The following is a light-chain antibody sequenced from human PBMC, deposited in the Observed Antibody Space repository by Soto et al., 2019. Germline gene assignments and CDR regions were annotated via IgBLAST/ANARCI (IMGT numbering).Light chain of an antibody. CDR1: QGVISW. Sequence: DIQMTQSPSTLSASVGDRVTITCRASQGVISWVAWYQQKPGNAPKLLVYQASILDNGVSSRFSGCGSRTDFTLTISSLQPDDVATYYCQQYGSSWTFGQGTKVEI. V-gene: IGKV1-5*03. CDR3: QQYGSSWT. CDR2: QAS. J-gene: IGKJ1*01.